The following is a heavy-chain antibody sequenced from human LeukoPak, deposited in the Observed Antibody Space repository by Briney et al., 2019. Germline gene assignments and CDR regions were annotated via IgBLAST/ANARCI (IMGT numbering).Heavy chain of an antibody. CDR1: GGSFSGYY. V-gene: IGHV4-34*01. D-gene: IGHD3-22*01. CDR3: ARGATYYYDSSGYYYALYYYYYMDV. J-gene: IGHJ6*03. CDR2: INHSGST. Sequence: PSETLSLTCAVYGGSFSGYYWSWIRQPPGKGLEWIGEINHSGSTNYTPSLKSRVTISVDPSKNQFSLKLSSVTAADTAVYYCARGATYYYDSSGYYYALYYYYYMDVWGKGTTVTVSS.